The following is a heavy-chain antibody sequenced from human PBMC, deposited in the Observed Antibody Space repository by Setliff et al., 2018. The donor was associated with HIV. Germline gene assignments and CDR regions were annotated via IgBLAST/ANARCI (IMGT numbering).Heavy chain of an antibody. D-gene: IGHD3-3*01. CDR2: AYHRGHT. Sequence: PSETLSLTCAVSGVSTSNNNYWWSWVRQPPGKGLEWIGEAYHRGHTNYNPSLKIRVTMSVDKSLSQVALKLSSVTAADTAGYFCARLDWFSKNFDFWGQGSLVNVSS. V-gene: IGHV4-4*02. J-gene: IGHJ4*02. CDR1: GVSTSNNNYW. CDR3: ARLDWFSKNFDF.